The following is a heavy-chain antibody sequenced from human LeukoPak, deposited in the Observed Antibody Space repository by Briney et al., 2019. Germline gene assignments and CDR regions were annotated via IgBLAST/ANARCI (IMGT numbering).Heavy chain of an antibody. CDR3: ARVRGIAVAGMSLDY. CDR2: INSDGSST. D-gene: IGHD6-19*01. V-gene: IGHV3-74*01. Sequence: GGSLRLSCAASGFTFSSYWMHWVRQAPGKGLVWVSRINSDGSSTSYADSVKGRFTISRDNAKNTLYLQMNSLRAEDTAVYYCARVRGIAVAGMSLDYWGQGTLVTVSS. J-gene: IGHJ4*02. CDR1: GFTFSSYW.